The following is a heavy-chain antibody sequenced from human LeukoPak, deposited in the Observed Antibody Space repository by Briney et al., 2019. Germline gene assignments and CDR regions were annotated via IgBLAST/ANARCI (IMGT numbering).Heavy chain of an antibody. V-gene: IGHV3-9*01. CDR3: AKAGYCSSTSCYAFSD. CDR2: ISWNSGSI. Sequence: TGGSLRLSCAASGFTFDDYAMHWVRQAPGKGLEWVSGISWNSGSIGYADSVKGRFTISRDNAKNSLYLQMNSLRAEDTALYYCAKAGYCSSTSCYAFSDWGQGTLVTVSS. CDR1: GFTFDDYA. J-gene: IGHJ4*02. D-gene: IGHD2-2*01.